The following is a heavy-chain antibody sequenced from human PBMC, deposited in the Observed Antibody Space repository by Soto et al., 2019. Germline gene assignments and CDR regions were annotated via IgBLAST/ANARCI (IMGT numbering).Heavy chain of an antibody. CDR3: ARVRTGYFDY. CDR1: GGAINDHY. Sequence: LSLTCTLSGGAINDHYWSFIRQPPGKGLEWIGYIYYNGNTNDNHSLESRVTISVDRSKNQFSLRLTSLTAADPAVYYCARVRTGYFDYWGRGALVTVSS. CDR2: IYYNGNT. D-gene: IGHD3-9*01. J-gene: IGHJ4*02. V-gene: IGHV4-59*11.